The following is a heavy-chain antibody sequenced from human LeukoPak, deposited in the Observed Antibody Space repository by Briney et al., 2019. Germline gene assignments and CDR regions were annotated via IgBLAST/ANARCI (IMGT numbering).Heavy chain of an antibody. CDR1: GFTFDDYA. J-gene: IGHJ4*02. V-gene: IGHV3-9*01. CDR2: ISWNSGSI. D-gene: IGHD4-17*01. Sequence: PGRSLRLSCAASGFTFDDYAMHWVRQAPGKGLEWVSGISWNSGSIGYADSVKGRFTISRDNAKNSLYLQMNSLRAEDTALYYCAKSHGDYGDYFDYWGQGTLVTVSS. CDR3: AKSHGDYGDYFDY.